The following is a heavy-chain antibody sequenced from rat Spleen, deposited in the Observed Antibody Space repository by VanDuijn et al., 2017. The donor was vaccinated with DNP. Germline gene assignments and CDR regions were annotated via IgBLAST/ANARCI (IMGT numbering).Heavy chain of an antibody. CDR2: ISYDGSRI. CDR3: ARHYYDGSYYFDC. D-gene: IGHD1-12*02. V-gene: IGHV5-7*01. CDR1: GFSFSDYN. Sequence: EVQLVESGGGLVQPGRSLKLSCAASGFSFSDYNMAWVRQAPAKGLEWVATISYDGSRIYYRDSVKGRFTISRVNAKSTLYLQMDSMRSEDTATYYCARHYYDGSYYFDCGGQGVMVTVSS. J-gene: IGHJ2*01.